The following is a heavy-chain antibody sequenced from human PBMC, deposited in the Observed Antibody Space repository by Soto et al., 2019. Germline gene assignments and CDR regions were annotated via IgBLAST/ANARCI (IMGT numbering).Heavy chain of an antibody. CDR2: IRAYNGNT. CDR1: GYTFTSYG. CDR3: ARSSGSAYWFDP. J-gene: IGHJ5*02. Sequence: QVQLVQSGAEVKKPGASVKVSCKASGYTFTSYGISWERQAPGQGLEWMGWIRAYNGNTNYAQKLQGRVTMTNDTSTSTAYMELRSLRADATAVYYCARSSGSAYWFDPWGQGTLVTVSS. D-gene: IGHD6-6*01. V-gene: IGHV1-18*01.